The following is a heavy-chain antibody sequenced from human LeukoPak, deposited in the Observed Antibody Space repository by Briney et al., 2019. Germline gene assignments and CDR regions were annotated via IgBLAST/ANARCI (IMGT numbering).Heavy chain of an antibody. V-gene: IGHV3-23*01. CDR3: AKAIVGVSGLGY. J-gene: IGHJ4*02. CDR1: GFTFSNSA. CDR2: ISGSGSNT. Sequence: GGSLRLSCAASGFTFSNSAMSWVRQAPGKGLEWVPAISGSGSNTYYADSVKGRFTISRDTSKNTLYLQVNSLRAEDTALYYCAKAIVGVSGLGYWGQGTLVTVSS. D-gene: IGHD1-26*01.